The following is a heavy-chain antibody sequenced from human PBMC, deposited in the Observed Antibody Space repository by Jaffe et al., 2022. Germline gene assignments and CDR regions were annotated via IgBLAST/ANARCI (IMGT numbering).Heavy chain of an antibody. CDR2: ISGRSDVM. CDR1: GFTFSAYY. Sequence: EVQLVESGGDLVQPGGSLRLSCAASGFTFSAYYLNWVRQAPGKGLEWVSSISGRSDVMYYTGSVKGRFTISRDNAKNSLYLQMNSLRVEDTAVYYCARDFGDYLLDYWGQGTLVTVSS. J-gene: IGHJ4*02. CDR3: ARDFGDYLLDY. D-gene: IGHD4-17*01. V-gene: IGHV3-48*01.